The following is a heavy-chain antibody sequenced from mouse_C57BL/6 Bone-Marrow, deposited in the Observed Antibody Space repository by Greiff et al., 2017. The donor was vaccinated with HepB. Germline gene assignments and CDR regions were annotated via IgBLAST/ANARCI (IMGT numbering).Heavy chain of an antibody. J-gene: IGHJ2*01. CDR3: ARGRGTDFGN. CDR1: GYSITSGYY. V-gene: IGHV3-6*01. Sequence: ESGPGLVKPSQSLSLTCSVTGYSITSGYYWNWIRQFPGNQLEWMGYISYDGSNNYNPSLKNRISITRETSQNQFFLKLNSVTPEDTATYYCARGRGTDFGNWGQGTTLTVSS. CDR2: ISYDGSN.